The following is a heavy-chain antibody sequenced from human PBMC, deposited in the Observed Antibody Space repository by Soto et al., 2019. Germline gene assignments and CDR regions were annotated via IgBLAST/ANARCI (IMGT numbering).Heavy chain of an antibody. J-gene: IGHJ4*02. V-gene: IGHV1-18*01. CDR3: ARWTMVRGVIPSAADY. D-gene: IGHD3-10*01. CDR1: GYTFTSYG. CDR2: ISAYNGNT. Sequence: ASVKVSCKASGYTFTSYGISWVRQAPGQGLEWMGWISAYNGNTNYAQKLQGRVTMTTDTSTSTAYMELRSLRSDDTAVYYCARWTMVRGVIPSAADYWGQGTMVTVSS.